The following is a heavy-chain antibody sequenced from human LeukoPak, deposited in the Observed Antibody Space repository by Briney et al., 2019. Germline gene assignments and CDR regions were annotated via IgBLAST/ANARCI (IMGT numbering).Heavy chain of an antibody. J-gene: IGHJ4*02. CDR2: ISGSGGST. CDR3: AKLKSGPDY. D-gene: IGHD6-25*01. CDR1: EFSVGSNY. Sequence: GGSLRLSCAASEFSVGSNYMTWVRQAPGKGLEWVSAISGSGGSTYYADSVKGRFTISRDNSRDTLSLQMNSLRAEDTPVYYCAKLKSGPDYWGQGTLVTVSS. V-gene: IGHV3-23*01.